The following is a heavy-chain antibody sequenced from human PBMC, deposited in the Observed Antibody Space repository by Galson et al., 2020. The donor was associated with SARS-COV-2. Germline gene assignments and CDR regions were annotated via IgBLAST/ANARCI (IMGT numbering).Heavy chain of an antibody. D-gene: IGHD3-9*01. J-gene: IGHJ6*02. CDR3: AKVDVLRYFDWLPIHYYYGMDV. V-gene: IGHV3-23*01. CDR2: ISGSGGNT. CDR1: GFTFSSYA. Sequence: GESLKISCAASGFTFSSYAMSWVRQAPGKGLEWVSAISGSGGNTYYADSVKGRFTISRDNSKNPLYLQMNSLRAEDTAVYYCAKVDVLRYFDWLPIHYYYGMDVWGQGTTVTVSS.